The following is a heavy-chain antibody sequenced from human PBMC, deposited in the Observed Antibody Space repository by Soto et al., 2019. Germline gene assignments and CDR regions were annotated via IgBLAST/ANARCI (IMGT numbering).Heavy chain of an antibody. D-gene: IGHD3-10*01. CDR2: ISGNGIST. CDR3: TRDAIYMVRGTDNWFDP. J-gene: IGHJ5*02. V-gene: IGHV3-23*01. CDR1: GFTFNNYA. Sequence: WGSLRLSCAASGFTFNNYAMSWVLQAPGKGLEWVSAISGNGISTYYADSVRGRFTISRDNSGNTLFLKMNTLRADDTAVYYCTRDAIYMVRGTDNWFDPWGQGTLVTVSS.